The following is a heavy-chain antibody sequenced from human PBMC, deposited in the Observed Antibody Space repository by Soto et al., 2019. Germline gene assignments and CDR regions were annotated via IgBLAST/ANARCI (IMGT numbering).Heavy chain of an antibody. Sequence: EVQLVESGGGLVKPGGSLRLSCAASGFTFSSYSMNWVRQAPGKGLEWVSSISSSSSYIYYADSVKGRFTISRDNAKNSLYLQMNSLRAEDTAVYYCAIPLPPHCSGGSCYEPDWYFDLWGRGTLVTVSS. D-gene: IGHD2-15*01. CDR3: AIPLPPHCSGGSCYEPDWYFDL. CDR1: GFTFSSYS. J-gene: IGHJ2*01. V-gene: IGHV3-21*01. CDR2: ISSSSSYI.